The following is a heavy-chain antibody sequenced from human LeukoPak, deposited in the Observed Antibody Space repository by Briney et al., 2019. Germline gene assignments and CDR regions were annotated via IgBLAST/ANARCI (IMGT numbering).Heavy chain of an antibody. V-gene: IGHV3-48*03. Sequence: GGSLRLSCAASGFSFGGHEMNWVRQAPGKGLGWVSYISSRDSTIYYADSVKGRFTISRDNAKNSLYLQMNSLSAEDTAVYYCARALGECTSGSCAIDYWGQGTLVTVSS. CDR1: GFSFGGHE. CDR3: ARALGECTSGSCAIDY. D-gene: IGHD2-15*01. J-gene: IGHJ4*02. CDR2: ISSRDSTI.